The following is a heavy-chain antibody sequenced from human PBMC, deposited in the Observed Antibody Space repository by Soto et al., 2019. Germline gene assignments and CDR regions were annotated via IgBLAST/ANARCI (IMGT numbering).Heavy chain of an antibody. V-gene: IGHV3-23*01. J-gene: IGHJ4*02. CDR1: GFTFSSYA. D-gene: IGHD3-10*01. CDR2: ISGSGGST. Sequence: GGSLRLSCAASGFTFSSYAMSWVRQAPGKGLEWVSAISGSGGSTYYADSVKGRFTISRDNSKNTLYLQMNSLRAEDTAVYYCAKAPSIVRGVIAPYYFDYWGQGTLVTVSS. CDR3: AKAPSIVRGVIAPYYFDY.